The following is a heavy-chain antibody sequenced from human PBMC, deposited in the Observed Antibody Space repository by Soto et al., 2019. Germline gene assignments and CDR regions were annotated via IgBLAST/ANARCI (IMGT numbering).Heavy chain of an antibody. J-gene: IGHJ4*02. CDR1: GGTFSSYT. Sequence: QVQLVQSGAEVKKPGSSVKVSCKASGGTFSSYTISWVRQAPGQGLEWMGRIIPILGIANYAQKFQGRVTIXVDXSXNTAYMELSSLRSEDTAVYYCARGTNYYDSSGQSDYWGQGTLVTVSS. CDR2: IIPILGIA. CDR3: ARGTNYYDSSGQSDY. V-gene: IGHV1-69*02. D-gene: IGHD3-22*01.